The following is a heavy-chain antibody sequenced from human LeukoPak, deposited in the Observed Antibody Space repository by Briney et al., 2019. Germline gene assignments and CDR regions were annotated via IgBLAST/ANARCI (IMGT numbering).Heavy chain of an antibody. Sequence: ASVNVSCKASGYTFTSYGISWVRQAPGQGLEWMGWISAYNGNTNYAQKLQGRVTMTTDTSTSTAYMELRSLRSDDTAVYYCARDLRAYYYGSGSSLENWFDPWGQGTLVTVSS. J-gene: IGHJ5*02. CDR1: GYTFTSYG. D-gene: IGHD3-10*01. CDR2: ISAYNGNT. V-gene: IGHV1-18*01. CDR3: ARDLRAYYYGSGSSLENWFDP.